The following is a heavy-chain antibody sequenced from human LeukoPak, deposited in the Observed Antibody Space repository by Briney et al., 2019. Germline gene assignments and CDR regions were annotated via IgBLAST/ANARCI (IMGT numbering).Heavy chain of an antibody. D-gene: IGHD1-26*01. J-gene: IGHJ4*02. Sequence: SETLSLTCSVSDDSITMYYWTWIRQPAGKGLEWIGRIYTSGSTNYNPSLKSRVTMSVDTSKNQFSLKLSSVTAADTAVYYCARVGSGSYGGPYYFDYWGQGTLVTVSS. CDR3: ARVGSGSYGGPYYFDY. CDR1: DDSITMYY. V-gene: IGHV4-4*07. CDR2: IYTSGST.